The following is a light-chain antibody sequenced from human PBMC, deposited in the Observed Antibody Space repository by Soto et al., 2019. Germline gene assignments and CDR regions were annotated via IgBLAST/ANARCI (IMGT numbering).Light chain of an antibody. Sequence: QSALTQPASVSGSPGQSITISCTGTSSDVGGYNYVSWYQQHPGKAPKLMIYDVSNXXXXXXXXXSGSKSGNTASLTISGXXXXXXXXXXXSSYTSSSTLLYVFGTGTKLTVL. CDR1: SSDVGGYNY. CDR3: SSYTSSSTLLYV. J-gene: IGLJ1*01. CDR2: DVS. V-gene: IGLV2-14*01.